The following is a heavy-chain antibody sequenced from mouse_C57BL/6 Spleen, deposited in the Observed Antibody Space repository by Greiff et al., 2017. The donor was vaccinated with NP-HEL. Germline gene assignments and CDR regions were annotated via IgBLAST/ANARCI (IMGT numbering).Heavy chain of an antibody. CDR3: ASPGSSYAMDY. D-gene: IGHD1-1*01. CDR2: IYPGDGDT. CDR1: GYAFSSYW. J-gene: IGHJ4*01. Sequence: VQLVESGAELVKPGASVKISCKASGYAFSSYWMNWVKQRPGKGLEWIGQIYPGDGDTNYNGKFKGKATLTADKSSSTAYMQLSSLTSEDSAVYFCASPGSSYAMDYWGQGTSVTVSS. V-gene: IGHV1-80*01.